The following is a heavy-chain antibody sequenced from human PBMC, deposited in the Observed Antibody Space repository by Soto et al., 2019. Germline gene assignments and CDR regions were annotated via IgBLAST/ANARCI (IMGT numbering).Heavy chain of an antibody. V-gene: IGHV1-18*01. Sequence: GPEVKKPGASVKVSCKATGYTFRSYGVTWVRQAPGQGLEWMGRISGYNGNTEYAQKLQGRVTMTTDTSTSTVYMELRSLGSADTAVYYCARDRGVVTSGSAYYFDYWGQGTLVTVSS. D-gene: IGHD2-2*01. CDR2: ISGYNGNT. CDR3: ARDRGVVTSGSAYYFDY. CDR1: GYTFRSYG. J-gene: IGHJ4*02.